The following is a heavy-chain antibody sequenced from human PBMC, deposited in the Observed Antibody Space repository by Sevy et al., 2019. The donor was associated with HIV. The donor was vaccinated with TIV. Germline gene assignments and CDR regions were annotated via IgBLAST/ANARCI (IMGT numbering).Heavy chain of an antibody. J-gene: IGHJ4*02. CDR2: IKQDGNKK. Sequence: GGSLRLSCAASGFTFSDYWMSWVRQAPEKGLEWVANIKQDGNKKYYVDSVKGRFIMSRDNAKNSLYLEMNSLRAEDTAVYYCARLKLHYDPYYFDLWGQGTLVTVSS. CDR1: GFTFSDYW. V-gene: IGHV3-7*01. D-gene: IGHD3-16*01. CDR3: ARLKLHYDPYYFDL.